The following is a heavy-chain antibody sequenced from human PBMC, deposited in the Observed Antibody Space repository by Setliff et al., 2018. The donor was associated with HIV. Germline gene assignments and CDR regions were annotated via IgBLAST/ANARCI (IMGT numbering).Heavy chain of an antibody. Sequence: LRLSCAASGFTFSNAWMSWVRQAPGKGLEWVGRIKSKTDGGTTDYAAPVKGRFTIARDDSKNTLYLQMNSLKTEDTAVYYCTTDVFGYSSSWYYYYYMDVWGKGTTVTVSS. CDR2: IKSKTDGGTT. J-gene: IGHJ6*03. CDR1: GFTFSNAW. D-gene: IGHD6-13*01. CDR3: TTDVFGYSSSWYYYYYMDV. V-gene: IGHV3-15*01.